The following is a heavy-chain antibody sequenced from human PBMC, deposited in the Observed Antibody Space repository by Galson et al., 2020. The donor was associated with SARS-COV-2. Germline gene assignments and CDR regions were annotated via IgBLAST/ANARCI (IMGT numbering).Heavy chain of an antibody. CDR2: IYYSGST. CDR1: GGSISSGGYY. CDR3: ASALTPYYFDY. Sequence: SETLSLTCTLSGGSISSGGYYWTWIRQHPGKGLEWLGYIYYSGSTYYNPSLKSRVTISVDTSKNQFSLKLSSVTAADTAVYYCASALTPYYFDYWGQGTLVTVSS. V-gene: IGHV4-31*03. J-gene: IGHJ4*02.